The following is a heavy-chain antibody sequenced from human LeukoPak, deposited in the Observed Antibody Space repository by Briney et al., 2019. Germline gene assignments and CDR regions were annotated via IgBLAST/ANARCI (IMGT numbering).Heavy chain of an antibody. V-gene: IGHV4-4*07. Sequence: NPSETLSLTCTVSGGSISSDYWSWTRQPAGKGLEWIGRMHTSGNTYYNPSLKSRVSMSLDKSKNQFSLKLTSVTAADTAVYYCARDGTATLGVNWGQGTLVTVSS. CDR1: GGSISSDY. J-gene: IGHJ4*02. CDR2: MHTSGNT. D-gene: IGHD2-15*01. CDR3: ARDGTATLGVN.